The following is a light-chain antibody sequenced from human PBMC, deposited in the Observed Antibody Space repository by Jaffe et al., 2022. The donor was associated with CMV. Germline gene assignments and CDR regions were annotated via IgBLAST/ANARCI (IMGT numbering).Light chain of an antibody. V-gene: IGKV1-33*01. CDR3: QQYDTLPLT. Sequence: DIQMTQSPSSLSASIGDRVIITCQASQDISNYLNWYQQKPGNAPKLLIYDAADLQTGVPSRFSGSGSGTDFTFTISSLQSEDSATYYCQQYDTLPLTFGQGTRVQIK. CDR1: QDISNY. J-gene: IGKJ2*01. CDR2: DAA.